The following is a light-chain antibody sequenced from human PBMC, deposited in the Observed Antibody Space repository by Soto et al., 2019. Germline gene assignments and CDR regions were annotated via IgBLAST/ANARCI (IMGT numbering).Light chain of an antibody. CDR3: SYT. Sequence: DIQMTQSPSSLSASVGDRVTITCRASQSIISYLNWFQQKPGKAPNLLIYTTSNLQSGVPSRFSGSGSGTDFTLTISRLQPEDFATYTTSYTFGQGTKLEIE. J-gene: IGKJ2*01. CDR1: QSIISY. V-gene: IGKV1-39*01. CDR2: TTS.